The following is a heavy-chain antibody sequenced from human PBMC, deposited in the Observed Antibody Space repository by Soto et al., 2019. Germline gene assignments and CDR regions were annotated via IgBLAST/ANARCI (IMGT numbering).Heavy chain of an antibody. CDR3: ARDGGIVGATAADY. J-gene: IGHJ4*02. CDR2: IYYSGST. V-gene: IGHV4-59*12. CDR1: GGSISSYY. D-gene: IGHD1-26*01. Sequence: SETLSLTCTVSGGSISSYYWSWVRQPPGKGLEWIGYIYYSGSTYYNPSLKSRVTISVDTSKNQFSLKLSSVTAADTAVYYCARDGGIVGATAADYWGQGTLVTVSS.